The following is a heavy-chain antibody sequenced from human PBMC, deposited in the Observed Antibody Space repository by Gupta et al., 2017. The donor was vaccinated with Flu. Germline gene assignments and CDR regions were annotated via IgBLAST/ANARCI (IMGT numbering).Heavy chain of an antibody. CDR2: IIPIFGTP. CDR3: ARGDGDSSGYYYSGYFQK. CDR1: GGTFSSYA. V-gene: IGHV1-69*01. D-gene: IGHD3-22*01. J-gene: IGHJ1*01. Sequence: QVQLVQSGAEVKQPGSSVKVSCKASGGTFSSYAISWVRQAPGQGLEWMGGIIPIFGTPKYAQKFQGRVTITAGELPSTAYMELSSLISEDTAVYYCARGDGDSSGYYYSGYFQKWGQGTLVTVSS.